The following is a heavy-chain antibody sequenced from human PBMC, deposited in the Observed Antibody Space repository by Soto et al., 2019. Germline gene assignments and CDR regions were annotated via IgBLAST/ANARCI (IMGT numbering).Heavy chain of an antibody. Sequence: VKVSCKASGYTFNSYGISCVRQAPGQGLEWMGWIRVKNGNTNYAQNFQGRFTMTTDTSTSTAYMELRSLRSDDTAVYYCARGPTVGDIWGQGTMVTVSS. V-gene: IGHV1-18*01. CDR2: IRVKNGNT. CDR1: GYTFNSYG. CDR3: ARGPTVGDI. J-gene: IGHJ3*02. D-gene: IGHD2-21*02.